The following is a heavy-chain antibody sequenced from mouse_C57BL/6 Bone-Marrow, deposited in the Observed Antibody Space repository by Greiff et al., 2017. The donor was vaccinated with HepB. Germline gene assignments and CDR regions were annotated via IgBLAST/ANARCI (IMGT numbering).Heavy chain of an antibody. V-gene: IGHV5-4*01. D-gene: IGHD2-4*01. CDR2: ISDGGSYT. J-gene: IGHJ3*01. CDR1: GFTFSSYA. Sequence: EVQGVESGGGLVKPGGSLKLSCAASGFTFSSYAMSWVRQTPEKRLEWVATISDGGSYTYYPDNVKGRFTISRDNAKNNLYLQMSHLKSEDTAMYYCASYYDYGFAYWGQGTLVTVSA. CDR3: ASYYDYGFAY.